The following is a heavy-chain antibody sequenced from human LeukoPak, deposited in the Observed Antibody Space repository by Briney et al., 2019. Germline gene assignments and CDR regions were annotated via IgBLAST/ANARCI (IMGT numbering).Heavy chain of an antibody. Sequence: SETLSLTCAVYGGSFSGYYWSWIRQPPGKGLEWIGEINHSGSTNYNPSLKSRVTISVDTSKNQFSLKLSSVTAADTAVYYCASSAYRYFDLWGRGTLVTVSS. CDR2: INHSGST. CDR1: GGSFSGYY. V-gene: IGHV4-34*01. J-gene: IGHJ2*01. CDR3: ASSAYRYFDL.